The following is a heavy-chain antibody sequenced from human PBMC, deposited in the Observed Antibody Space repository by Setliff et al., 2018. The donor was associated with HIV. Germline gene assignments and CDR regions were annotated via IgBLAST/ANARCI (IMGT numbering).Heavy chain of an antibody. CDR1: GGSFSGYD. CDR2: INHSGST. V-gene: IGHV4-34*01. Sequence: SETLSLTCAVYGGSFSGYDWSWIRQPPGKGLEWIGEINHSGSTNYNPSLKSRVTISVDTSKSQFSLKLSSVTAADTAVYYCARHSPSDYWGQGTLVTVSS. CDR3: ARHSPSDY. J-gene: IGHJ4*02.